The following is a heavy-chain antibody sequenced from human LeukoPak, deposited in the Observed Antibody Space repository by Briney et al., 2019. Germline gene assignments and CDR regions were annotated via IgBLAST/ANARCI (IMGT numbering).Heavy chain of an antibody. CDR1: GFTLSKFW. Sequence: GGSLRLSCAASGFTLSKFWMSWVRQAPGKGLEWVANIKEDGSEKYYVDSVKGRFTISRDNAKNSLFLQMNSLRNEDTAVYYCVRDAVTAYWGQGTLVTVSS. V-gene: IGHV3-7*01. CDR3: VRDAVTAY. CDR2: IKEDGSEK. D-gene: IGHD1-14*01. J-gene: IGHJ4*02.